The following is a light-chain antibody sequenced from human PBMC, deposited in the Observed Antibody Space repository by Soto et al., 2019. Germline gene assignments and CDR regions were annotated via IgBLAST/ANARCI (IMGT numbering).Light chain of an antibody. CDR3: QQYNNGPYT. V-gene: IGKV3-15*01. CDR1: QSVSRN. CDR2: GAS. Sequence: EIVMTQSPATLSVSPGERATLSCRASQSVSRNLAWYQQKPGQAPRLLIYGASTRATGIPARFSGSGSGTESTLTISSLHSEDFAVYYCQQYNNGPYTFGQGTKLEIK. J-gene: IGKJ2*01.